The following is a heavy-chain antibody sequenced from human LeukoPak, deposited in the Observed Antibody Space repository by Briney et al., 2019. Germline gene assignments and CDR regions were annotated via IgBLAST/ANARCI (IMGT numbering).Heavy chain of an antibody. CDR2: IAGSGGSS. Sequence: GGSLRLSCAASGFTFSTYAMSWVRQAPGKGLEWVSAIAGSGGSSYYADSVKGRFSISRDNSKNTLYLQMNSLRAEDTAVYYCARECSGGSCYSAAGWHYFDYWGQGTLVTVSS. J-gene: IGHJ4*02. D-gene: IGHD2-15*01. CDR1: GFTFSTYA. CDR3: ARECSGGSCYSAAGWHYFDY. V-gene: IGHV3-23*01.